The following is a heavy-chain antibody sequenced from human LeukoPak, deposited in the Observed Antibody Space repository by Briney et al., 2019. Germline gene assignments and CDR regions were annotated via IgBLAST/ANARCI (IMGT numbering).Heavy chain of an antibody. Sequence: GGSLRLSXAASGFTFSSYWMSWVRQAPGKGLEWVANIKQDGSEKYYVDSVKGRFTISRDNAKNSLYLQMNSLRAEDTAVYYCARDLGSTMVRGVNDYWGQGTLVTVSS. CDR1: GFTFSSYW. V-gene: IGHV3-7*01. CDR2: IKQDGSEK. CDR3: ARDLGSTMVRGVNDY. D-gene: IGHD3-10*01. J-gene: IGHJ4*02.